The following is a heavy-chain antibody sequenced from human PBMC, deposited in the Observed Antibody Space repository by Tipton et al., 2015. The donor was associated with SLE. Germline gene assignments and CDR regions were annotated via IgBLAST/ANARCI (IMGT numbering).Heavy chain of an antibody. CDR1: GYTFTSYD. D-gene: IGHD6-6*01. CDR2: MNPNSGNT. V-gene: IGHV1-8*02. J-gene: IGHJ6*02. CDR3: ARTSSSSYYYYYYGMDV. Sequence: QLVQSGAEVKKPGASVKVSCKASGYTFTSYDINWVRQATGQGLEWMGWMNPNSGNTGYAQKFQGRVTMTRNTSISTAYMELSSLRSEDTAVYYCARTSSSSYYYYYYGMDVWGQGTTVTVSS.